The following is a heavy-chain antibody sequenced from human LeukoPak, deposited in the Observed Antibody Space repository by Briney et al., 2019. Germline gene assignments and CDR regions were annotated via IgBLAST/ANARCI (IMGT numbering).Heavy chain of an antibody. CDR2: LYCGST. CDR1: GVSISSRSNY. V-gene: IGHV4-39*01. Sequence: SETLSLTCTVSGVSISSRSNYWGWIRQPPGKGLEWIGSLYCGSTYYNPSLKSRVTISVDTSKNQLSLKLSSVTAADTAVYYCARHGERGYSYGHDYWGQGTLVTVSS. D-gene: IGHD5-18*01. CDR3: ARHGERGYSYGHDY. J-gene: IGHJ4*02.